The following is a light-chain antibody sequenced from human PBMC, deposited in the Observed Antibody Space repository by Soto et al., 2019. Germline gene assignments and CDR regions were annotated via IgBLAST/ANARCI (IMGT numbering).Light chain of an antibody. CDR3: SSYTSSSTLYV. V-gene: IGLV2-14*01. Sequence: LTPPGSLSGSSGQSVTISCTGTRRDFGGYNYVSWYQQHPGKAPKLMIYDVSNRPSGVSNRFSGSKSGNTASLTISGLQAEDEADYYCSSYTSSSTLYVFGTGTKVTVL. CDR2: DVS. CDR1: RRDFGGYNY. J-gene: IGLJ1*01.